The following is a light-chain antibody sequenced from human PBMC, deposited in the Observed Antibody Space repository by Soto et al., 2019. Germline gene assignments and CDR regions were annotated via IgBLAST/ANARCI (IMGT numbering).Light chain of an antibody. J-gene: IGLJ2*01. CDR1: SSDVGGYNY. V-gene: IGLV2-14*01. CDR3: SSYTSSSTLV. CDR2: EVN. Sequence: QSVLTQPASVSGSPGQSITISCTGTSSDVGGYNYVSWYQQHPGKAPKLMIYEVNNRPSGVSIRFSGSKSGNTASLTISGLQAEDEADYYCSSYTSSSTLVFGGGTKVTVL.